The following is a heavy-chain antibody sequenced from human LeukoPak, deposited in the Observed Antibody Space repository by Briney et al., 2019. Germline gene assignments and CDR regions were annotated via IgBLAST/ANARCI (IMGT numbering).Heavy chain of an antibody. V-gene: IGHV4-34*01. CDR2: INHSGST. J-gene: IGHJ6*03. CDR1: GGSFSGYY. D-gene: IGHD3-22*01. Sequence: PSETLSLTCAVYGGSFSGYYWSWIRQPPGKGLEWTGEINHSGSTNYNPSLKSRVTISVDTSKNQFSLKLSSVTAADTAVYYCARGQALYYYDSSGYYPPAAYYYYYYMDVWGKGTTVTVSS. CDR3: ARGQALYYYDSSGYYPPAAYYYYYYMDV.